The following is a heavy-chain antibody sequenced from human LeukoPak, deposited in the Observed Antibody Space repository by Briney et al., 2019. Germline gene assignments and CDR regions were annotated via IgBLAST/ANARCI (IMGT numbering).Heavy chain of an antibody. CDR1: GGTFSSYA. CDR2: IIPILGIA. J-gene: IGHJ4*02. D-gene: IGHD3-16*01. V-gene: IGHV1-69*04. CDR3: ARGTNMIPTDY. Sequence: GSSVKVSCKASGGTFSSYATSWVRQAPGQGLEWMGRIIPILGIANYAQKFQGRVTITADKSTSTAYMELSSLRSEDTAVYYCARGTNMIPTDYWGQGTLVTVSS.